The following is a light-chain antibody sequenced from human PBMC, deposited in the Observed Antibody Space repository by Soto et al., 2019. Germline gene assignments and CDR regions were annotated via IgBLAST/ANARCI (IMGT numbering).Light chain of an antibody. Sequence: EIVMTQSPATLSVSPGERATLSCRASQSVSSNLAWYQQKPGQAPRLLIYGASARATGIPVRFSGSGSGTEFTLTLSSLQSEDFAVYYCQQYNNWPRTFGQGTKVEIK. J-gene: IGKJ1*01. V-gene: IGKV3-15*01. CDR1: QSVSSN. CDR2: GAS. CDR3: QQYNNWPRT.